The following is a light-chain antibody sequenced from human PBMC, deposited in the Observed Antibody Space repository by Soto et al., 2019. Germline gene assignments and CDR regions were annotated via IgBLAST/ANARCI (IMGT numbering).Light chain of an antibody. J-gene: IGLJ1*01. Sequence: QSVLTQPPSVSEAPGQRVTISCTGSSSNIGAGYEAHWYQQVPGTAPKLLIYENNNRPSGVPDRFSGSKSGTSASLAITGVQAEDDAEYYCQSYDSSLSGYVVGTGTEVTVL. V-gene: IGLV1-40*01. CDR3: QSYDSSLSGYV. CDR1: SSNIGAGYE. CDR2: ENN.